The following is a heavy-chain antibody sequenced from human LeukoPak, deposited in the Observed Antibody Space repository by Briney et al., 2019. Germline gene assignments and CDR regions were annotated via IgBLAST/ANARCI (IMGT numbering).Heavy chain of an antibody. J-gene: IGHJ6*03. D-gene: IGHD2-15*01. CDR3: ARSTPPNCSGGSCYNLKSYYYYMDV. CDR2: IIPIFGTA. CDR1: GGTFSSYA. V-gene: IGHV1-69*13. Sequence: SVTVSCKASGGTFSSYAISWVRQAPGQGLEWMGGIIPIFGTANYAQKFQGRVTITADESTSTAYMELSSLRSEDTAVCYCARSTPPNCSGGSCYNLKSYYYYMDVWGKGTTVTVSS.